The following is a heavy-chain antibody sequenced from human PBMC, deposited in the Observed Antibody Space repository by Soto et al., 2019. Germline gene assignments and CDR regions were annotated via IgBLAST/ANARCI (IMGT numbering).Heavy chain of an antibody. V-gene: IGHV4-34*01. CDR1: GGSFSGYY. CDR3: ARGAYGSGSYYLWAYYYYYGMDV. J-gene: IGHJ6*02. Sequence: SETLSLTCAVYGGSFSGYYWSWIRQPPGKGLEWIGEINHSGSTNYNPSLKSRVTISVDTSKNQFSLKLSSVTAADTAVYYCARGAYGSGSYYLWAYYYYYGMDVWGQGTTVTVSS. CDR2: INHSGST. D-gene: IGHD3-10*01.